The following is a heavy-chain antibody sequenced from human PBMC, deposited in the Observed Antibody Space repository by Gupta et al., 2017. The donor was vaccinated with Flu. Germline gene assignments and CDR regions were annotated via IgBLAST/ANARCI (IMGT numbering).Heavy chain of an antibody. V-gene: IGHV3-21*01. Sequence: EVQLVESGGGLVKPGGSLRLSCAASGFTFSNYNMNWVRQAPGKGLEWVSIISSSSDFILYADSVKGRFTISRDNAKNSLHLHMNSLRAEDTAVYYCARDDYDVVTGYSNGFDYWGQGTLVTVSS. D-gene: IGHD3-9*01. CDR3: ARDDYDVVTGYSNGFDY. CDR2: ISSSSDFI. CDR1: GFTFSNYN. J-gene: IGHJ4*02.